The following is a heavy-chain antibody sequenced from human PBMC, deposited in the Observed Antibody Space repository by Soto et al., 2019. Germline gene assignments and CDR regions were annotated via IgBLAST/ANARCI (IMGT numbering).Heavy chain of an antibody. CDR1: GFTFSRYP. CDR2: ISGSGGST. J-gene: IGHJ4*02. V-gene: IGHV3-23*01. D-gene: IGHD3-22*01. Sequence: GGSLRLSCAASGFTFSRYPMNWVRQAPGKGLEWVSDISGSGGSTYYADSVKGRFTISRDNSKNTLYLQMNSLRVEDTAVYYCATVWRQYYYESSGSPVWGQGTLVTVSS. CDR3: ATVWRQYYYESSGSPV.